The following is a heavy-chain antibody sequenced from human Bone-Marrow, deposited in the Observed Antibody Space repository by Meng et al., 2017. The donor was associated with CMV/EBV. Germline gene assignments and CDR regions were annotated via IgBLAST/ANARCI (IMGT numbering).Heavy chain of an antibody. CDR2: IYYSGST. CDR1: GGSISSSSYY. V-gene: IGHV4-61*01. J-gene: IGHJ3*02. D-gene: IGHD3-22*01. CDR3: ARGPVVTPGAPREGAFDI. Sequence: SETLSLTCTVSGGSISSSSYYWSWIRQPPGKGLEWIGYIYYSGSTNYNPSLKSRVTISVDTSKNQFSLKLSSVTAADTAVYYCARGPVVTPGAPREGAFDIWGQGTMVTVSS.